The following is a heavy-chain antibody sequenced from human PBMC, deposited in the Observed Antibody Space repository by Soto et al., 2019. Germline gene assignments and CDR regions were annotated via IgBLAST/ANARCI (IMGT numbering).Heavy chain of an antibody. D-gene: IGHD6-6*01. J-gene: IGHJ6*03. CDR3: ARDGEYSSSPGDYYYYYMDV. CDR1: GDSVSSNSAA. CDR2: TYYRSKWYN. V-gene: IGHV6-1*01. Sequence: PSQTLSLTCVISGDSVSSNSAAWNWIRQSPSRGLEWLGRTYYRSKWYNDYAVSMKSRITIKPDTSKNQFSLQLNSVTPEDTAVYYCARDGEYSSSPGDYYYYYMDVWGKGTTVTVSS.